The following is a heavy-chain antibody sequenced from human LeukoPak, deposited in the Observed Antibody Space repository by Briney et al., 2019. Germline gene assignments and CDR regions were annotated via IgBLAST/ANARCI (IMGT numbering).Heavy chain of an antibody. V-gene: IGHV3-7*03. J-gene: IGHJ5*02. CDR3: AKGAIGPYNWFDP. CDR2: IKQDASEI. CDR1: GVPISGYW. Sequence: PGGSLRLSCAASGVPISGYWMSWVRQAPGKGLEWVANIKQDASEIYYVASVRGRFTISRDNAKNSVFLQMNSLRAEDTAVYYCAKGAIGPYNWFDPWGQGTLVTVSS.